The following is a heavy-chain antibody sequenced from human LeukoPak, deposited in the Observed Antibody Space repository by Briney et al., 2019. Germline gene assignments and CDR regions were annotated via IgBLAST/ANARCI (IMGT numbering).Heavy chain of an antibody. CDR2: INHSGST. CDR1: GGSFSGYY. J-gene: IGHJ3*02. CDR3: ARVTDSRGYYYSDDAFDI. Sequence: SETLSLTCAVYGGSFSGYYWSWIRQPPGKGLEWIGEINHSGSTNYNPSLKSRVTISVDTSKNQFSLKLSSVTAADTAVCYCARVTDSRGYYYSDDAFDIWGQGTMVTVSS. D-gene: IGHD3-22*01. V-gene: IGHV4-34*01.